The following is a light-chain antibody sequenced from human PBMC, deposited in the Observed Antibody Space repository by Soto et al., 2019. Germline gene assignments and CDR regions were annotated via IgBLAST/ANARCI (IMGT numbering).Light chain of an antibody. J-gene: IGKJ2*01. CDR2: QAS. CDR3: QQYISYST. V-gene: IGKV1-5*03. CDR1: QSISSW. Sequence: DIQMTQSPSTLSASVGDRVTITCRASQSISSWLAWYQQKPGKAPKLLIYQASNLENGVPSRFSGSGSGTEFTLTISSLQPDDFATYYCQQYISYSTFGQGTKLEI.